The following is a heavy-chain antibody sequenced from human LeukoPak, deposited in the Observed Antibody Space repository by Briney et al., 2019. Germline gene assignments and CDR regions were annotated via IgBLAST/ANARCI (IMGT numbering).Heavy chain of an antibody. CDR2: IYNSGST. J-gene: IGHJ5*02. CDR3: ARGTQLWLPTNWFDP. V-gene: IGHV4-59*01. D-gene: IGHD5-18*01. CDR1: GGSISSFY. Sequence: SETLSLTCTVSGGSISSFYWSWIRQPPGKGLEYIGYIYNSGSTNHSPSLKSRVTISVDTSKNQFSLKLSSVTAADTAVYYCARGTQLWLPTNWFDPWGQGTLVTVSS.